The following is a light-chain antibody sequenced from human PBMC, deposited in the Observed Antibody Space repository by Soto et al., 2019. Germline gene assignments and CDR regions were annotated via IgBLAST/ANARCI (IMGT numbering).Light chain of an antibody. CDR2: GAS. J-gene: IGKJ1*01. CDR3: QQYNNWPRS. V-gene: IGKV3-15*01. CDR1: QSIGRN. Sequence: EIVMTQSPTTLSVSPGERATLSCRASQSIGRNLAWYQHKPGQAPRLLIYGASTGTTDIPTRFSASGSGTEFILTISSLQSEDFAVYYCQQYNNWPRSFGQGTKVEV.